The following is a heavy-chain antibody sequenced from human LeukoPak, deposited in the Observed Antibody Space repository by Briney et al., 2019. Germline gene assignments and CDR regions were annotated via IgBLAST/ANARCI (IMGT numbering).Heavy chain of an antibody. D-gene: IGHD4-11*01. Sequence: GRSLRLSCAASGFTFSSYGMHWVRQAPGKGLEWVAVISYDGSNEYYADSVKGRFTISRDNSKNTLYLQMNSLRAEDTAVYYCAKDYRKDAFDIWGQGTMVTVSS. J-gene: IGHJ3*02. V-gene: IGHV3-30*18. CDR2: ISYDGSNE. CDR1: GFTFSSYG. CDR3: AKDYRKDAFDI.